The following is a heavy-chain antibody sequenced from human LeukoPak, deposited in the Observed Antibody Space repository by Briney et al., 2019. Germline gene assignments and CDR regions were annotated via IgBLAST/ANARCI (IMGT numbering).Heavy chain of an antibody. J-gene: IGHJ1*01. CDR3: ARDGQWSPSEYFQH. V-gene: IGHV1-18*01. Sequence: ASVKVSCKASGYTFTSYGISWVRQTPGQGLEWMGWISAYNGNTNDAQKLQGRVTMTTDTSTSTAYMELRSLRSDDTAVYYCARDGQWSPSEYFQHWGQGTLVTVSS. CDR1: GYTFTSYG. D-gene: IGHD6-19*01. CDR2: ISAYNGNT.